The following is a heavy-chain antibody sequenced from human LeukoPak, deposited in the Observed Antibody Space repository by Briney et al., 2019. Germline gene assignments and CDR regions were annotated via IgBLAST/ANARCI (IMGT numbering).Heavy chain of an antibody. CDR3: AKASYDSSGYYPFDY. D-gene: IGHD3-22*01. Sequence: PGGSLRLSCSASGFTFSSYGMHWVRQAPGKGLEWVAVISYDGSNKYYADSVKGRFTISRDNSKNTLYLQMNSLRAEDTAVYYCAKASYDSSGYYPFDYWGQGTLVTVSS. CDR1: GFTFSSYG. V-gene: IGHV3-30*18. CDR2: ISYDGSNK. J-gene: IGHJ4*02.